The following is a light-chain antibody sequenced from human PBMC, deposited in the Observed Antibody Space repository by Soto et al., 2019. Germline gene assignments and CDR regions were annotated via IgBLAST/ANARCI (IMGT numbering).Light chain of an antibody. CDR2: DVS. V-gene: IGLV2-14*01. J-gene: IGLJ1*01. Sequence: ALTQPASVSGSPGQSITISCSGTSSDVGGYNYVSWYQQNPGKAPKLMIYDVSNRPSGVSNRFSGSKSGNTASLTISGLQAEDEADYYCSSYTSSSTLLYVFGTGTKVTV. CDR3: SSYTSSSTLLYV. CDR1: SSDVGGYNY.